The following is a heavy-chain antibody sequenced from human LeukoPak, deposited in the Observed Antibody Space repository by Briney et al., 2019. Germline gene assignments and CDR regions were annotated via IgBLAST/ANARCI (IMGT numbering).Heavy chain of an antibody. D-gene: IGHD3-3*01. V-gene: IGHV4-61*08. CDR1: GGSISSGGYS. Sequence: SETLSLTCAVSGGSISSGGYSWSWIRQPPGTGLEWIGYIYYSGSTNYNPSLKSRVTISVDTSKNQFSLKLSSVTAADTAVYYCASSVWGRNYDFWSGPNSFDYWGQGTLVTVSS. CDR3: ASSVWGRNYDFWSGPNSFDY. J-gene: IGHJ4*02. CDR2: IYYSGST.